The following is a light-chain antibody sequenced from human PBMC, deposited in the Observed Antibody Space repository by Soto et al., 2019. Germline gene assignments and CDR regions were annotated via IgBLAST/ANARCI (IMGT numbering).Light chain of an antibody. V-gene: IGKV1-39*01. Sequence: DIQMTQSPSSLSASVGDRVTITCRASQSISSYLNWYQQKPGKAPKLLIYAASSLQSGVPSRFSGSGSGTDFTLTISSLQPEDFATYYCQQSYGTPRTFGGGTKVDIK. CDR1: QSISSY. CDR2: AAS. J-gene: IGKJ4*01. CDR3: QQSYGTPRT.